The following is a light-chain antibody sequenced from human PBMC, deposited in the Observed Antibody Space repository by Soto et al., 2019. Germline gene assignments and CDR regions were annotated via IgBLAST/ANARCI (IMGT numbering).Light chain of an antibody. Sequence: EIVMTQSPGTLSLSPGERATLSCRASQSVSSSYLAWYQQKPGQAPRLLIYGASSRATCIPDRFSGSGSETDLTLNISSLEPEDFAVYYCQQYGSSPLYTFGQGTKLEIK. CDR1: QSVSSSY. V-gene: IGKV3-20*01. CDR2: GAS. CDR3: QQYGSSPLYT. J-gene: IGKJ2*01.